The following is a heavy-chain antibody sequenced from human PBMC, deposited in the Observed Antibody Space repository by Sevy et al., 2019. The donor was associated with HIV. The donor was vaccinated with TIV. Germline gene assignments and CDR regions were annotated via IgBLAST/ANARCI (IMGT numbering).Heavy chain of an antibody. CDR3: AKDELYYYDSSGYSRGWDDAFDI. Sequence: GGSLRLSCAASGFTFSSYAMSWVRQAPGKGLEWVSAISGSGGSTYYADSVKGRFTISRDNSKNTLYLQMNSLRAEDTAVFYCAKDELYYYDSSGYSRGWDDAFDIWGQGTMVTVSS. CDR1: GFTFSSYA. V-gene: IGHV3-23*01. CDR2: ISGSGGST. J-gene: IGHJ3*02. D-gene: IGHD3-22*01.